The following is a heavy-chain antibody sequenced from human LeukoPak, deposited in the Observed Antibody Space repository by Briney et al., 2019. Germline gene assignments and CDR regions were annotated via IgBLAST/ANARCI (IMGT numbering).Heavy chain of an antibody. J-gene: IGHJ4*02. V-gene: IGHV3-23*01. D-gene: IGHD3-22*01. Sequence: GGSLRLSCAASGYTFSSFAMSWVRQAPGKGLEWACTISPSGGSTYYTDSVKGRFTISRDSSKNTLFLQMSTLRAEDTAVYYCAKGNYYYDSSGYRHFDYWGQGTLVTVSS. CDR3: AKGNYYYDSSGYRHFDY. CDR1: GYTFSSFA. CDR2: ISPSGGST.